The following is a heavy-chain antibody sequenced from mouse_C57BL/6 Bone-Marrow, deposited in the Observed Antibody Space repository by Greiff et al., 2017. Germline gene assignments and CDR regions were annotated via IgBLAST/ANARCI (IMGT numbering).Heavy chain of an antibody. D-gene: IGHD2-5*01. V-gene: IGHV5-4*01. J-gene: IGHJ3*01. CDR3: ARDRVTTPQAWFAY. CDR1: GFTFSSYA. Sequence: EVQRVESGGGLVKPGGSLKLSCAASGFTFSSYAMSWVRQTPEKRLEWVATISDGGSYTYYPDNVKGRFTISRDNAKNNLYLQMSHLKSEDTAMYYCARDRVTTPQAWFAYGGQGTLVTVSA. CDR2: ISDGGSYT.